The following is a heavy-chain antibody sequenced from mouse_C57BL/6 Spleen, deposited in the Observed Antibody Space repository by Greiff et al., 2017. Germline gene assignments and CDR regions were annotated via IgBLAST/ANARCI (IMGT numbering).Heavy chain of an antibody. CDR3: TRLRDVAWLAY. CDR1: GYTFTDYE. Sequence: QVQLQQSGAELVRPGASVTLSCKASGYTFTDYEMHWVKQTPVHGLEWIGAIDPETGGTAYNQKFKGKAILTADKSSSTAYMELRSLTSEDSAVYYCTRLRDVAWLAYWGQGTLVTVSA. J-gene: IGHJ3*01. V-gene: IGHV1-15*01. CDR2: IDPETGGT. D-gene: IGHD3-3*01.